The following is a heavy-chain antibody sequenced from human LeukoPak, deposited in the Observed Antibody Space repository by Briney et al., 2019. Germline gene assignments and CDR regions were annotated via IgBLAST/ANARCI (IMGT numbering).Heavy chain of an antibody. D-gene: IGHD5-18*01. J-gene: IGHJ4*02. V-gene: IGHV3-49*04. CDR1: GFTFGDYA. CDR3: TRTDTAMSRRFESYFDY. Sequence: PGGSLRLSCTASGFTFGDYAMSWVRQAPGKGLEWVGFIRSKAYGGTTEYAASVKGRFTISSDDSKSIAYLQMNSLKTEDTAVYYCTRTDTAMSRRFESYFDYWGQGTLVTVSS. CDR2: IRSKAYGGTT.